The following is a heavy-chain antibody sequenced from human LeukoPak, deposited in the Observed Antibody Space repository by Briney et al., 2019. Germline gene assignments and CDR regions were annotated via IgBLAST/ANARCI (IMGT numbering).Heavy chain of an antibody. CDR3: ARGNSSWPKTDAFDI. CDR1: GYTFTGYY. J-gene: IGHJ3*02. CDR2: INPNSGGT. D-gene: IGHD6-13*01. Sequence: ASVKVSCKASGYTFTGYYMHWVRQAPGQGLEWMGWINPNSGGTNYAQKFQGRVTMTRDTSISTAYMELSRLRSDDTAVYYCARGNSSWPKTDAFDIWGQGTMVTVSS. V-gene: IGHV1-2*02.